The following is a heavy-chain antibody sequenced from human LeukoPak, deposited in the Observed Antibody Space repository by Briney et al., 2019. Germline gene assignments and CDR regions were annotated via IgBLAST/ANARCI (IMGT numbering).Heavy chain of an antibody. CDR2: INSNSGGT. V-gene: IGHV1-2*02. J-gene: IGHJ3*02. CDR1: GYTFTDYY. D-gene: IGHD3-16*01. Sequence: ASVKVSCKDSGYTFTDYYMHWVRQAPGHGLEWMGWINSNSGGTNYAQKFQGRVTMTRDTSISTAYMELSSLRSDDTAVYYCARDSWGPSIELEDAFDIWGQGTMVTVSS. CDR3: ARDSWGPSIELEDAFDI.